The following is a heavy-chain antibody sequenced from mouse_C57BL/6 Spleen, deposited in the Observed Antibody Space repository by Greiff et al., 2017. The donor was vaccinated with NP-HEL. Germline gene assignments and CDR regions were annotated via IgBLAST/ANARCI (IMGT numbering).Heavy chain of an antibody. CDR2: ISSGGSYT. V-gene: IGHV5-6*02. Sequence: EVKLVESGGDLVKPGGSLKLSCAASGFTFSSYGMSWVRQTPDQRLEWVATISSGGSYTYYPDSVKGRFTISRDNAKNTLYRQMSSLKSEDTAMYYCARHYGSSYGYFDVWGTRTTATVSS. J-gene: IGHJ1*03. CDR1: GFTFSSYG. D-gene: IGHD1-1*01. CDR3: ARHYGSSYGYFDV.